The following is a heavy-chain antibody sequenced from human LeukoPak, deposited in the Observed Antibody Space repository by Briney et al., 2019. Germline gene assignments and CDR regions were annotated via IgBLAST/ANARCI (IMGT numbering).Heavy chain of an antibody. V-gene: IGHV1-2*02. CDR2: INPNSGGT. CDR1: GYTFTGYY. D-gene: IGHD4-17*01. Sequence: ASVKVSCKASGYTFTGYYMHWVRQSPGQRLKWLGWINPNSGGTNYAQKFQGRVTMTRDTSISTAYMELRRLRSDDTAVYYCARGDGDYVRFRYFEHWGQGTLVTVSS. J-gene: IGHJ1*01. CDR3: ARGDGDYVRFRYFEH.